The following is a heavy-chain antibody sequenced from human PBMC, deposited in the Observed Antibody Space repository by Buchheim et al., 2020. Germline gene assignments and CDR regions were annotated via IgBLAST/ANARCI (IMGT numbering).Heavy chain of an antibody. CDR1: GFTFSSYA. CDR2: ISYNGGGT. Sequence: EVQLLESGGGFVQPGGSLRLSCAASGFTFSSYAMSWVRQAPGKGLEWVSHISYNGGGTFYADSVKGRFTISRDNSKNTLYLQMNSLRAEDTAVYHCVKPSDFYCFDYWGQGT. V-gene: IGHV3-23*01. J-gene: IGHJ4*02. CDR3: VKPSDFYCFDY. D-gene: IGHD3-3*01.